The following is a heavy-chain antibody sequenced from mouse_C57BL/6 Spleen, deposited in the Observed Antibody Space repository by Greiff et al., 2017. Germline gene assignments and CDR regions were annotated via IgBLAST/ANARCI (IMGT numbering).Heavy chain of an antibody. V-gene: IGHV1-19*01. CDR1: GYTFTDYY. J-gene: IGHJ4*01. CDR3: ARGDYSNYYAMDY. Sequence: EVQLQQSGPVLVKPGASVKMSCKASGYTFTDYYMNWVKQSHGKSLEWIGVINPYNGGTSYKQKFKGKATFTVDKSSSTAYMELNSLTSEDSAVYYCARGDYSNYYAMDYWGQGTSVTVSS. D-gene: IGHD2-5*01. CDR2: INPYNGGT.